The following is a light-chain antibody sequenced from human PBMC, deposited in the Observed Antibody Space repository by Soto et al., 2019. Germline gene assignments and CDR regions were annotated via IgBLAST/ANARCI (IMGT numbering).Light chain of an antibody. CDR1: QNVGSRY. CDR2: GTS. Sequence: EIVLTQSPGTLSLSPGERATLSCRASQNVGSRYLAWYQQKPGQAPRLLIYGTSSRATGIPDRFSGSGSGTDFTLTISRLEPEDFAVYYCQHYGSSPNTFGQGTKLEIK. V-gene: IGKV3-20*01. CDR3: QHYGSSPNT. J-gene: IGKJ2*01.